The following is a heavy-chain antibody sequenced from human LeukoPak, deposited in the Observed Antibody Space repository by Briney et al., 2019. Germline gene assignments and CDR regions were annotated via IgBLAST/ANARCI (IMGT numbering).Heavy chain of an antibody. D-gene: IGHD4-17*01. CDR2: IYHSGST. Sequence: SETLSLTCTVSGGSISSSSYYWGWIRQPPGKGLEWIGSIYHSGSTYYNPSLKSRVTISVDTSKNQFSLKLSSVTAADTAVYYCARVGFAVTTLYYWGQGTLVTVSS. CDR1: GGSISSSSYY. CDR3: ARVGFAVTTLYY. V-gene: IGHV4-39*07. J-gene: IGHJ4*02.